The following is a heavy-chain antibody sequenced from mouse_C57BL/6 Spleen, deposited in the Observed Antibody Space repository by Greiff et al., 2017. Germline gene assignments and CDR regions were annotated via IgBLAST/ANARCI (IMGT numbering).Heavy chain of an antibody. Sequence: VQLQQSGAELVKPGASVKISCKASGYTFTDYEMHWVKQTPVHGLEWIGAIDPETGGTAYNQKFKGKAILTADKSSSTAYMELRSLTSEDSAVYYCTRLTGPYWYFDVWGTGTTVTVSS. D-gene: IGHD1-1*01. V-gene: IGHV1-15*01. CDR2: IDPETGGT. CDR1: GYTFTDYE. CDR3: TRLTGPYWYFDV. J-gene: IGHJ1*03.